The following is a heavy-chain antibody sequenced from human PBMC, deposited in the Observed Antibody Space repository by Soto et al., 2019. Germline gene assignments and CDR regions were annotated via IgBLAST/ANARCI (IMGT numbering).Heavy chain of an antibody. CDR3: ASTYSTSWYWFDP. Sequence: QVTVKESGRVLVKPTETLTLTCTVSGFSLSNAGLGVSWIRKPPGKALEWLAHIFSNDEKSYSTSLKSRLTSAKDTAKSQVVLTMTNIDPVDTATYYCASTYSTSWYWFDPWGQGTLVTVSS. CDR2: IFSNDEK. D-gene: IGHD6-13*01. CDR1: GFSLSNAGLG. V-gene: IGHV2-26*04. J-gene: IGHJ5*02.